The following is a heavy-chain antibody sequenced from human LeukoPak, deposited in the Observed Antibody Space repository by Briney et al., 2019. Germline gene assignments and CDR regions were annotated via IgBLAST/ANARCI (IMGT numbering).Heavy chain of an antibody. CDR2: IYHAGNT. J-gene: IGHJ4*02. V-gene: IGHV4-30-2*01. CDR3: AREGPMATYDY. Sequence: SETLSLTCTVSGGSIKSDGYYWSWIRQPPGKGLEWIGFIYHAGNTYYNPSLKSRVTISVDTSKNQFSLKLSSVTAADTAVYYCAREGPMATYDYWGQGTLVTVSS. CDR1: GGSIKSDGYY. D-gene: IGHD5-24*01.